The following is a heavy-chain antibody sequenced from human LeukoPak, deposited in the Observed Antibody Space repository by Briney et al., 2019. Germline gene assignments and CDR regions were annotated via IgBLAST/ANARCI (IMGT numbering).Heavy chain of an antibody. V-gene: IGHV4-59*01. CDR1: GASISSYY. CDR2: IYYSGST. Sequence: SETLSLTCTVSGASISSYYWSWIRQPPGKGLEWIGYIYYSGSTRYNPSLKSRVTISVDTSKNQFSLKLSSVTAADTAVYYCARVGILRFPSNWFDPWGQGTLVSVSS. J-gene: IGHJ5*02. CDR3: ARVGILRFPSNWFDP. D-gene: IGHD3-3*01.